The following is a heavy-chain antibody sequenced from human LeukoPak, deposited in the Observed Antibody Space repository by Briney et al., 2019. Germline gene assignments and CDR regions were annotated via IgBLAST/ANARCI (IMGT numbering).Heavy chain of an antibody. CDR3: AKEPAYYVDY. D-gene: IGHD3-10*01. J-gene: IGHJ4*02. V-gene: IGHV3-7*03. CDR1: GFTFSSYW. CDR2: IKQDGSEK. Sequence: GGSLRLSCAASGFTFSSYWMSWVRQAPGKGLEWVANIKQDGSEKYYADSVKGRFTISRDNSKNTLYLQMNSLRAEDTAVYYCAKEPAYYVDYWGQGTLVTVSS.